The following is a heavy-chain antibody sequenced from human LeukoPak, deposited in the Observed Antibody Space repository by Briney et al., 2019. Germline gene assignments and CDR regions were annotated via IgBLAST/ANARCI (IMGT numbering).Heavy chain of an antibody. D-gene: IGHD3-16*02. CDR3: ARRPYDDYVWGSYRSHDAFDI. J-gene: IGHJ3*02. Sequence: GSLRLSCAASGFTFSSYAMSWVRQPPGKGLEWIGYIYYSGSTNYNPSLKSRVTISVDTSKNQFSLKLSSVTAADTAVYYCARRPYDDYVWGSYRSHDAFDIWGQGTMVTVSS. V-gene: IGHV4-59*08. CDR2: IYYSGST. CDR1: GFTFSSYA.